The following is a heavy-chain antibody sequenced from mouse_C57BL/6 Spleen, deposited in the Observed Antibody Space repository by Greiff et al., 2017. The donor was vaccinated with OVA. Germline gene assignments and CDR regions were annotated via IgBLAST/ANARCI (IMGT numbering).Heavy chain of an antibody. D-gene: IGHD4-1*01. Sequence: EVQLVESGGGLVKPGGSLKLSCAASGFTFSSYTMSWVRQTPEKRLAWVATISGGGGNTYYPDSVKGRFTISRDNAKNTLYLQMSSLRSEDTALYYCARQLAYYFDYWGQGTTLTVSS. J-gene: IGHJ2*01. CDR1: GFTFSSYT. CDR3: ARQLAYYFDY. V-gene: IGHV5-9*01. CDR2: ISGGGGNT.